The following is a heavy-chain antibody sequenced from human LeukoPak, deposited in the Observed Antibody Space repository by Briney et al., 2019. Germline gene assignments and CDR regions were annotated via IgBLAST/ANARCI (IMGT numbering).Heavy chain of an antibody. J-gene: IGHJ6*02. V-gene: IGHV1-2*02. D-gene: IGHD6-6*01. CDR2: INPNSGGT. Sequence: GASVKVSCKASGYTFTDYYMHWVRQAPGQGLEWMGWINPNSGGTNYAQKFQGRVTMTRDTSISTAYMELSRLRSDDTAVYYCLRDIAARGGYYGMDVWGQGTTVTVSS. CDR1: GYTFTDYY. CDR3: LRDIAARGGYYGMDV.